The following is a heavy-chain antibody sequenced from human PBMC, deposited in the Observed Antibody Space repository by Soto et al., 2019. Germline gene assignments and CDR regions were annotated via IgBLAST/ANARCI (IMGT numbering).Heavy chain of an antibody. CDR1: GGTFSRNA. CDR3: ASSSTSSGADYYGVDF. Sequence: QVQLVQSGAEVKRPGSSVKVSCKASGGTFSRNALSWLRQAPGQGLEWMGGIIPIFRTTNYAQTFQGRVTITADESATTAYMELSGLTSEDTAVYYCASSSTSSGADYYGVDFWGQGTPVTVSS. D-gene: IGHD6-6*01. J-gene: IGHJ6*02. V-gene: IGHV1-69*01. CDR2: IIPIFRTT.